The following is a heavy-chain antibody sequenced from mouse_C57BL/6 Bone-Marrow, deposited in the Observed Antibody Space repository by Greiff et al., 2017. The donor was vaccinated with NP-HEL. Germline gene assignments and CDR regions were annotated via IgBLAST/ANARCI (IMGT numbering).Heavy chain of an antibody. Sequence: FQLQQSGPELVKPGDSVKISCKASGYSFTGYFMNWVMQSHGKSLEWIGRINPYNGDTFYNQKFKGKATLTVDKSSSTAHMELRSLTSEDSAVYYCATYYEGWFAYWGQGTLVTVSA. D-gene: IGHD2-10*01. J-gene: IGHJ3*01. CDR1: GYSFTGYF. CDR2: INPYNGDT. CDR3: ATYYEGWFAY. V-gene: IGHV1-20*01.